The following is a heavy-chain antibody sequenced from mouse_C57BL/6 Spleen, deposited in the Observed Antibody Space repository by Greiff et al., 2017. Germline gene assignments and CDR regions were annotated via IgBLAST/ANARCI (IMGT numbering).Heavy chain of an antibody. D-gene: IGHD3-3*01. V-gene: IGHV3-6*01. CDR1: GYSITSGYY. J-gene: IGHJ2*01. CDR3: VEGTGPYFDY. Sequence: EVKLMESGPGLVKPSQSLSLTCSVTGYSITSGYYWNWIRQFPGNKLEWMGYISYDGSNNYNPSLKNRISITRDTSKNQFFLKLNSVTTEDTATYYCVEGTGPYFDYWGQGTTLTVSS. CDR2: ISYDGSN.